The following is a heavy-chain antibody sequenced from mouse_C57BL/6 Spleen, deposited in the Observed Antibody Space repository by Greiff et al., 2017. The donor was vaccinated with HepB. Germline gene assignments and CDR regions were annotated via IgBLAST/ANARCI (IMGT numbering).Heavy chain of an antibody. V-gene: IGHV2-2*01. CDR3: ARKYDYDGEEWFAY. D-gene: IGHD2-4*01. Sequence: QVHVKQSGPGLVQPSQSLSITCTVSGFSLTSYGVHWVRQSPGKGLEWLGVIWSGGSTYYNAAFISRLSLSKDNSKSQVFFKMNSLQADDTAIYYCARKYDYDGEEWFAYWGQGTLVTVSA. CDR2: IWSGGST. CDR1: GFSLTSYG. J-gene: IGHJ3*01.